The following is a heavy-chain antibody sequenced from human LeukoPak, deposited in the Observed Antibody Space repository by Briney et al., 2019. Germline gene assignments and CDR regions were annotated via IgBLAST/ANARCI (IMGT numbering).Heavy chain of an antibody. CDR3: ARDLYGSYSNDAFDI. D-gene: IGHD1-26*01. Sequence: PGGSLRLSCAASGFTFSSYGMHWVRQAPGKGLEWVAFIRYDGSNKYYADSVKGRFTISRDNAKNSLYLQMNSLRAEDTAVYYCARDLYGSYSNDAFDIWGQGTMVTISS. J-gene: IGHJ3*02. CDR2: IRYDGSNK. CDR1: GFTFSSYG. V-gene: IGHV3-30*02.